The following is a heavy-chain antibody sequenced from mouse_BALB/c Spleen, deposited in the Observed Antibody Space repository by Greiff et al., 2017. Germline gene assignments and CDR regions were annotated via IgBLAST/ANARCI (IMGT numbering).Heavy chain of an antibody. CDR1: GDSITSGY. CDR3: ARRLTGTGLFAY. J-gene: IGHJ3*01. CDR2: ISYSGST. D-gene: IGHD4-1*01. V-gene: IGHV3-8*02. Sequence: EVMLVESGPSLVKPSQTLSLTCSVTGDSITSGYWNWIRKFPGNKLEYMGYISYSGSTYYNPSLKSRISITRDTSKNQYYLQLNSVTTEDTATYYCARRLTGTGLFAYWGQGTLVTVSA.